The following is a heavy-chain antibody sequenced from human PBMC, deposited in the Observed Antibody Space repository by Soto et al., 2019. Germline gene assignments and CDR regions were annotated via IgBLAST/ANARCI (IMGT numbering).Heavy chain of an antibody. D-gene: IGHD5-12*01. CDR1: GFTFSSYG. CDR3: AKSRGYSGYALVGEFDY. J-gene: IGHJ4*02. CDR2: ISYDGSNK. Sequence: GGSLRLSCAASGFTFSSYGMHWVRQAPGKGLEWVAVISYDGSNKYYADSVKGRFTISRDNSKNTLYLQMNSLRAEDTAVYYCAKSRGYSGYALVGEFDYWGQGTLVTV. V-gene: IGHV3-30*18.